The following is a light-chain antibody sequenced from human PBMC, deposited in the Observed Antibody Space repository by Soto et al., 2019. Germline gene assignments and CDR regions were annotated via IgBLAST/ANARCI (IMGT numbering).Light chain of an antibody. V-gene: IGKV3-15*01. Sequence: EIVMTQSPATLSVSPGERATLSCRASQSVSSNLAWYQQKPGQAPRLLIYGASTRATGIPARFSGSGSGTEFNLTISSLQSVDFAVYYCQQYNNWPALTFGGGTKVEIK. CDR2: GAS. CDR1: QSVSSN. CDR3: QQYNNWPALT. J-gene: IGKJ4*01.